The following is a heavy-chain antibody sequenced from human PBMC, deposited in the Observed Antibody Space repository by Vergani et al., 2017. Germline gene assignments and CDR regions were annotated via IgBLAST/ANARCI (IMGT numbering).Heavy chain of an antibody. J-gene: IGHJ5*02. V-gene: IGHV1-46*01. D-gene: IGHD2-2*01. CDR1: GYTFTSYY. CDR2: INPSGGST. Sequence: QVQLVQSGAEVKKPGASAKVSCKASGYTFTSYYMHWVRQAPGQGLEWMGIINPSGGSTSYAQKFQGRVTMTRDTSTSTVYMELSSLRSEDTAVYYCARDSRYCSSTSCYVGRDWFDPWGQGTLVTVSS. CDR3: ARDSRYCSSTSCYVGRDWFDP.